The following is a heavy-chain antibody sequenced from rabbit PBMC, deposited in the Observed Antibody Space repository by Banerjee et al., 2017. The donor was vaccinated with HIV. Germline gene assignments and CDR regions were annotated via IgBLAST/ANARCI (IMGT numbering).Heavy chain of an antibody. J-gene: IGHJ4*01. CDR1: GFSFSSGYD. Sequence: QQLEESGGDLVKPGASLTLTCTASGFSFSSGYDMCWVRQAPGKGLEWIASIYDGSSGTTYYASWAKGRFTISEPSSTTVTLQMTSLTAADTATYFCGRDANDYYVYFVLWGPGTLVTV. V-gene: IGHV1S40*01. D-gene: IGHD1-1*01. CDR2: IYDGSSGTT. CDR3: GRDANDYYVYFVL.